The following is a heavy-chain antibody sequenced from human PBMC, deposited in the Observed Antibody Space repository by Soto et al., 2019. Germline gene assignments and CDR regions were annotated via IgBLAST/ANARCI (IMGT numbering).Heavy chain of an antibody. CDR2: IAYDGSNK. V-gene: IGHV3-30*18. Sequence: VGSLRVSCAASGFSFSNYGMHWVRQAPGKGLEWVAVIAYDGSNKDYAESVKGRFTISRDNSKNTLYLQMDSLRAEDTAVYYCAKDLAGPIIYYGMDAWGQGTTVTVSS. D-gene: IGHD3-10*01. CDR1: GFSFSNYG. CDR3: AKDLAGPIIYYGMDA. J-gene: IGHJ6*02.